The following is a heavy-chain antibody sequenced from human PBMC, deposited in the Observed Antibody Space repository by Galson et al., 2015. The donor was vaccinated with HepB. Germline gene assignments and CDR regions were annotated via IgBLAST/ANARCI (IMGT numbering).Heavy chain of an antibody. Sequence: QSGAAVKKPGESLRISCKGSGYSFTSYWISWVRQMPGKGLVWMGRIDPSDSYTHYSPSFQGHVTFSADKSISTSYLQWSSLKASDTAMYYCARGDNYYDSSGYSLGYWGQGTLVTVSS. CDR3: ARGDNYYDSSGYSLGY. CDR2: IDPSDSYT. CDR1: GYSFTSYW. D-gene: IGHD3-22*01. V-gene: IGHV5-10-1*01. J-gene: IGHJ4*02.